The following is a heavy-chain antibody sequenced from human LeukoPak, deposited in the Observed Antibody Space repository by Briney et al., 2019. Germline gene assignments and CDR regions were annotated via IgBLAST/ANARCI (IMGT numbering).Heavy chain of an antibody. CDR2: IIPILGIA. D-gene: IGHD1-26*01. Sequence: ASVKVSCKASGGTFSSYAISWVRQAPGQGLEWMGRIIPILGIANYAQKFQGRVTITADKSTSTAYMELSSLRSEDTAVYYCAIVGATTFDYWCQGTLVTVSS. CDR1: GGTFSSYA. V-gene: IGHV1-69*04. J-gene: IGHJ4*02. CDR3: AIVGATTFDY.